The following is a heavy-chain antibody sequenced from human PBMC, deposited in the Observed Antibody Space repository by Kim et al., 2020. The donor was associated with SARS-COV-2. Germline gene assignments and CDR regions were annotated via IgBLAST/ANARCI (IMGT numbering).Heavy chain of an antibody. CDR2: INHSGST. J-gene: IGHJ1*01. CDR1: GGSFSGYY. Sequence: SETLSLTCAVYGGSFSGYYWSWIRQPPGKGLEWIGEINHSGSTNYNPSLKSRVTISVDTSKNQFSLKLSSVTAADTAVYYCARGRKLWENAEYFQHWGQGTLVTVSS. D-gene: IGHD5-18*01. V-gene: IGHV4-34*01. CDR3: ARGRKLWENAEYFQH.